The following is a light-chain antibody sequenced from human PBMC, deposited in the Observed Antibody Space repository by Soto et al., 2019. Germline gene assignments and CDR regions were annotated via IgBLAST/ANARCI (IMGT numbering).Light chain of an antibody. CDR1: SSDVGGYNY. Sequence: QSALTQPASVSGSPGQSITISCTGTSSDVGGYNYVSWSQQHPGKAPKLIIYEVSNRPSGVSNRFSGSKSGNTASLTISGLQAEDEADYYCSSYTTTDTYVFGTGTKVTDL. J-gene: IGLJ1*01. CDR3: SSYTTTDTYV. CDR2: EVS. V-gene: IGLV2-14*01.